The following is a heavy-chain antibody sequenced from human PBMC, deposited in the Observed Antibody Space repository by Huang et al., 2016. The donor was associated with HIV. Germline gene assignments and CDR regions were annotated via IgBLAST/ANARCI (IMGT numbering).Heavy chain of an antibody. CDR2: FAPEHGET. J-gene: IGHJ3*02. V-gene: IGHV1-24*01. CDR3: AAGYDTYYDI. D-gene: IGHD2-21*01. CDR1: GYTLPELS. Sequence: QVQLVQSGAEVKKPGASVKVSCKVSGYTLPELSLHWVRQAPGKGLEWMGGFAPEHGETIYAQNYQGRVTMTEETSTDTAYMELHSLRPEDTAVYYCAAGYDTYYDIWGQGTMVIASS.